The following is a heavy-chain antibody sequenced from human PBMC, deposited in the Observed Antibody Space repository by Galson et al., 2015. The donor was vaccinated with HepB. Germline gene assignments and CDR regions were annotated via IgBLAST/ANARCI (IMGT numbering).Heavy chain of an antibody. CDR3: ARHRAYCSSTSCPIEY. CDR2: IYPADSDT. J-gene: IGHJ4*02. D-gene: IGHD2-2*01. CDR1: GYSFTTYW. V-gene: IGHV5-51*01. Sequence: QSGAEVKKPGESLKISCKGSGYSFTTYWIGWVRQMPGKGLEWMGIIYPADSDTRYSPSFEGQVTISADKSISTAHLQWSSLKASDTAMYYCARHRAYCSSTSCPIEYWGQGTLVTVSS.